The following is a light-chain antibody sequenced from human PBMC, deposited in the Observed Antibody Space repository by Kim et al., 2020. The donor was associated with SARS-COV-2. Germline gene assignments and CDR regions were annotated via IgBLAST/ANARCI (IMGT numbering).Light chain of an antibody. CDR1: SSNIGSNY. CDR2: RNN. J-gene: IGLJ1*01. CDR3: AAWDDSLSGYV. Sequence: GQRVTISCSGSSSNIGSNYVYWYQQLPGTALKLLIYRNNQRPSGVPDRFSGSKSGTSASLAISGLRSEDEADYYCAAWDDSLSGYVFGTGTKVTVL. V-gene: IGLV1-47*01.